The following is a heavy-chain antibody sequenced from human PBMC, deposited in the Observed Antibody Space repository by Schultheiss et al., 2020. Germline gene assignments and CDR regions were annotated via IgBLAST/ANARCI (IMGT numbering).Heavy chain of an antibody. D-gene: IGHD6-13*01. CDR3: ARGRPGQQGWYFDY. CDR2: TYYRSKWYN. CDR1: GDSVSSNSAA. J-gene: IGHJ4*02. V-gene: IGHV6-1*01. Sequence: LRLSCAISGDSVSSNSAAWNWIRQSPSRGLEWLGRTYYRSKWYNDYAVSVKSRITINPDTSKNQFSLQLNSVTPEDTAVYYCARGRPGQQGWYFDYWGQGTLVTVSS.